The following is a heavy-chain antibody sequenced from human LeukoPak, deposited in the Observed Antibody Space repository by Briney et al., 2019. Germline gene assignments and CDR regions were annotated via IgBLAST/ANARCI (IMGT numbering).Heavy chain of an antibody. Sequence: GGSLRLSCAASGFTFSSYAMSWVRQAPGKGLEWVSAISGSGGSTYYADSVKGRFTISRDNSRNTLYLQMNSLRAEDTAVYYCAKVPMDAGWLVLDYWGQGTLVTVSS. CDR1: GFTFSSYA. V-gene: IGHV3-23*01. CDR3: AKVPMDAGWLVLDY. D-gene: IGHD6-19*01. CDR2: ISGSGGST. J-gene: IGHJ4*02.